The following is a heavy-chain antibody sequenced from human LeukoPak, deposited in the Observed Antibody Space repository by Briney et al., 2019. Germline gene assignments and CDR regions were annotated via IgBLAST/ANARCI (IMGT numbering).Heavy chain of an antibody. Sequence: PGGSLRLSCPASGFIFSDYYMYWIRQAPGKGLEWLSYISKSGDTIYYADSAKGRFTISRDNSKNSLYLQMSSLRVEDTAVYYCAKMGGDAFDIWGQGTRVTVSS. J-gene: IGHJ3*02. CDR3: AKMGGDAFDI. V-gene: IGHV3-11*04. CDR1: GFIFSDYY. CDR2: ISKSGDTI. D-gene: IGHD3-16*01.